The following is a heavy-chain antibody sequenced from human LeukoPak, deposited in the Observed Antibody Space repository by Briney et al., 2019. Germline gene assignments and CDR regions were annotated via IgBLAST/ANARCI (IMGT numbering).Heavy chain of an antibody. CDR1: GFTFSDYD. CDR2: IGTAGDT. J-gene: IGHJ4*02. D-gene: IGHD1-1*01. V-gene: IGHV3-13*01. Sequence: GVSLRLSCAASGFTFSDYDRHWVRQATGKGLEWVSAIGTAGDTYYTGSVKGRFTISRENAKNSLYLQMNSLRAGDTAVYYCARVAKERVGGVYYFDYWGQGTLVTVSS. CDR3: ARVAKERVGGVYYFDY.